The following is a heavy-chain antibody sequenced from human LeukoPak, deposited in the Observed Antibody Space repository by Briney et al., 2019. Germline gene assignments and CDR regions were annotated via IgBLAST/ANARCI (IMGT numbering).Heavy chain of an antibody. Sequence: GASVKVSCKASGYTFTSYYMHWVRQAPGQRLEWMGIINPSGGSTSYAQKFQGRVTMTRDTSTSTVYMELSSLRSEDTAVYYCARDLGGYCSSTSCYPFLDAFDIWGQGTMVTVSS. CDR1: GYTFTSYY. CDR3: ARDLGGYCSSTSCYPFLDAFDI. CDR2: INPSGGST. V-gene: IGHV1-46*01. D-gene: IGHD2-2*01. J-gene: IGHJ3*02.